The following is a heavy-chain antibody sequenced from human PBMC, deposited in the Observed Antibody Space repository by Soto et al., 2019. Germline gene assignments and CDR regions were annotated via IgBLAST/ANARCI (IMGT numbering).Heavy chain of an antibody. D-gene: IGHD3-22*01. CDR1: GYSISSGYY. CDR2: IYHSGST. CDR3: AGVVTKYYSMDV. V-gene: IGHV4-38-2*01. Sequence: SETLSLTCAVSGYSISSGYYWGWIRQPPGKGLEWIGSIYHSGSTYYNPSLKSRVTISVDTSKNQFSLKLSSVTAADTAVYYCAGVVTKYYSMDVWGQGTTVTVSS. J-gene: IGHJ6*02.